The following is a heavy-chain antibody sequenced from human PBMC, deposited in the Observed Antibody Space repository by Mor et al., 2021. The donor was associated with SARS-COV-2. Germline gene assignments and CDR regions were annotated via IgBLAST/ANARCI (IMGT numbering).Heavy chain of an antibody. J-gene: IGHJ4*02. CDR2: INHSGST. D-gene: IGHD3-10*01. Sequence: GLEWIGEINHSGSTNYNPSLKSRVTISVDTSKNQFSLKLSSVTAADTAVYYCASTRAYYYGSGSSDFDYWGQGTL. CDR3: ASTRAYYYGSGSSDFDY. V-gene: IGHV4-34*01.